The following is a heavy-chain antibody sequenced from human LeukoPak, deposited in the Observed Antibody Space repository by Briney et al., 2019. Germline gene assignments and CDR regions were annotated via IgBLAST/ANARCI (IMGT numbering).Heavy chain of an antibody. Sequence: PGGSLRLSCAASGFTFSSYSMNWVRQAPGKGLEWVSSISGSSSYIYYADSVKGRFTISRDNAKNSLYLQMNSLRAEDTAVYYCARAAETRDSSSWFAHDYWGQGTLVTVSS. V-gene: IGHV3-21*01. D-gene: IGHD6-13*01. CDR1: GFTFSSYS. J-gene: IGHJ4*02. CDR2: ISGSSSYI. CDR3: ARAAETRDSSSWFAHDY.